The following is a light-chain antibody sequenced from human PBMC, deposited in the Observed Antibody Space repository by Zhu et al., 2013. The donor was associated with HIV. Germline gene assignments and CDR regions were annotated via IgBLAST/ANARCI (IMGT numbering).Light chain of an antibody. CDR2: DAS. Sequence: EIVLTQSPGTLSLSPGERATLSCRASQSVRSTCLAWYQQKPGQAPRLLIYDASYRAAGVPARFSGSGSGTDFTLTINSLEPEDFAVYYCQQRFKWLTFGGGTKVEIK. J-gene: IGKJ4*01. CDR3: QQRFKWLT. CDR1: QSVRSTC. V-gene: IGKV3D-20*02.